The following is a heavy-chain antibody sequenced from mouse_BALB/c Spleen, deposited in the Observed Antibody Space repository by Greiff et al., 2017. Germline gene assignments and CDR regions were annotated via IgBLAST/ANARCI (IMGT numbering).Heavy chain of an antibody. CDR2: IWAGGST. Sequence: VQLQQSGPGLVAPSQSLSITCTVSGFSLTSYGVHWVRQPPGKGLEWLGVIWAGGSTNYNSALMSRLSISKDNSKSQVFLKMNSLQTDDTAMYYCARDAGGGPFDYWGQGTTLTVSS. CDR1: GFSLTSYG. J-gene: IGHJ2*01. V-gene: IGHV2-9*02. CDR3: ARDAGGGPFDY.